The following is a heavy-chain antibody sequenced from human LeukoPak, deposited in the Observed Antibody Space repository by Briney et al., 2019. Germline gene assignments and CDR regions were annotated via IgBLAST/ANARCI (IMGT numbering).Heavy chain of an antibody. J-gene: IGHJ4*02. CDR2: IFSGGGEI. CDR1: GFTFSAFA. CDR3: ATYRQVLLPFES. V-gene: IGHV3-23*01. D-gene: IGHD2-8*02. Sequence: GGSLRLSCAASGFTFSAFAMIWVRQPPGQGLEWVSSIFSGGGEIHYADSVRGRFTISRDNSKSTLSLQMNSLRAEDTAIYYCATYRQVLLPFESWGRGTLVTVSS.